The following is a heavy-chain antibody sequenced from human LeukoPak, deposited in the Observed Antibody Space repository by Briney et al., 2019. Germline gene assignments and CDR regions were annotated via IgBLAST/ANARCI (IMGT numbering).Heavy chain of an antibody. J-gene: IGHJ4*02. CDR1: GFTVSSNY. CDR2: IYSGGST. CDR3: ASMLEIDYFHY. V-gene: IGHV3-66*01. D-gene: IGHD2-8*01. Sequence: GGSLRLSCAASGFTVSSNYMSWVRQAPGKGLEWVSVIYSGGSTYYADSVKGRFTISRDNSKNTLYLQMNSLRAEDTAVYYCASMLEIDYFHYWGQGTLVTVSS.